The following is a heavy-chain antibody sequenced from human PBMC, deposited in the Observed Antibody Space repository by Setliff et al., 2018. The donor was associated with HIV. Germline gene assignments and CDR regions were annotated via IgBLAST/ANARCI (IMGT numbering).Heavy chain of an antibody. CDR3: ARSVIGYYYYGMDV. D-gene: IGHD3-10*01. CDR1: GFTFSNYG. Sequence: GSLRLSCAASGFTFSNYGMHWVRQAPGKGLEWVAFIRYDGSDKYYADSVKGRFTISRDNSKNTLYLQMNNLRVEDTAIYYCARSVIGYYYYGMDVWGQGTTVTVSS. CDR2: IRYDGSDK. V-gene: IGHV3-30*02. J-gene: IGHJ6*02.